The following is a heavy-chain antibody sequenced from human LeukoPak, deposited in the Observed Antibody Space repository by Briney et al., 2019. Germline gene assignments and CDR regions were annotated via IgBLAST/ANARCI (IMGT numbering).Heavy chain of an antibody. CDR2: ISSSSSYI. CDR1: GFTFSSYS. Sequence: GGSLRLSCAASGFTFSSYSMHWVRQAPGKGLEWVSSISSSSSYIYYADSVKGRFTISRDNAKNSLYLQMNSLRAEDTAVYYCARVVRPTVTQSTIDYWGQGTLVTVSS. J-gene: IGHJ4*02. CDR3: ARVVRPTVTQSTIDY. V-gene: IGHV3-21*01. D-gene: IGHD4-11*01.